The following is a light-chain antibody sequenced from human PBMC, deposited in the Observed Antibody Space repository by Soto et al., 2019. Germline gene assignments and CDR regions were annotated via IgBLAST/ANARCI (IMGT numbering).Light chain of an antibody. CDR3: QQYGSSPLT. Sequence: EIVLTQSPGTLSLSPGERATLSCRASQSVSSSYLAWYQQKPGQAPRLLIYGASSRATGIPDRFSGSGSGTDITITISILEPEDFAVYYCQQYGSSPLTFGGGTKVEIK. CDR2: GAS. CDR1: QSVSSSY. V-gene: IGKV3-20*01. J-gene: IGKJ4*01.